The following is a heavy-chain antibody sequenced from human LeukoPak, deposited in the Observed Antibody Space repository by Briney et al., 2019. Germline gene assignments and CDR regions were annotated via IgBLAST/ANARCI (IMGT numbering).Heavy chain of an antibody. J-gene: IGHJ4*02. CDR1: GFTFSSYW. CDR2: IKQDGSEK. CDR3: AREGDYDSRNPDY. Sequence: PGGSLRLSCAASGFTFSSYWMSWVRQAPGKGLEWVANIKQDGSEKCYVDSVKGRFTISSDNAKNSLYLQMNSLRAEDTAVYYCAREGDYDSRNPDYWGQGTLVTVSS. D-gene: IGHD3-22*01. V-gene: IGHV3-7*01.